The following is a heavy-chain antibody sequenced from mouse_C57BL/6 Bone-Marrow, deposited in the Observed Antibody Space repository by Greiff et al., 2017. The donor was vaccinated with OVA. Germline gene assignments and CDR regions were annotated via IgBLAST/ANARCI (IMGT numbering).Heavy chain of an antibody. CDR2: IYPRSGNT. D-gene: IGHD2-12*01. CDR1: GYTFTSYG. Sequence: QVQLQQSGAELARPGASVKLSCKASGYTFTSYGISWVKQRTGQGLEWIGEIYPRSGNTYYNEKFKGKATLTADKSSSTAYMELRSLTSEDSAVYFCARRRYERGTWFAYWGQGTLVTVSA. V-gene: IGHV1-81*01. CDR3: ARRRYERGTWFAY. J-gene: IGHJ3*01.